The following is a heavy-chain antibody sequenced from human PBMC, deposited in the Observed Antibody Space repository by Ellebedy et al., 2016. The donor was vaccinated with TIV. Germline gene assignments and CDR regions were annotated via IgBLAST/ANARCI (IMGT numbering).Heavy chain of an antibody. CDR2: INAGNGNT. V-gene: IGHV1-3*01. CDR1: GYTFSSSK. D-gene: IGHD3-16*01. J-gene: IGHJ4*02. CDR3: VRDWGWGGEY. Sequence: AASVKVSCKASGYTFSSSKMHWVRQAPGQRLEWMGWINAGNGNTKHSQKFQGRVTLTRDTSASTAYMELSSLRSEDTAVYYCVRDWGWGGEYWGQGTLVTVSS.